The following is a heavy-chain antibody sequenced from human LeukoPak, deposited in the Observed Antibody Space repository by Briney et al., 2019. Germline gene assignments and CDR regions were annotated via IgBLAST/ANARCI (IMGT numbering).Heavy chain of an antibody. CDR3: AKSHLPNSYSGTYYCDY. CDR1: GFTFSSYG. D-gene: IGHD1-26*01. CDR2: IRYDESKT. Sequence: GGSLRLSCAASGFTFSSYGMHWVRQAPAKGLEWVAFIRYDESKTFYGDSVKGRFTVSRDNSKNTLYLQMNSLRAEDTAVYYCAKSHLPNSYSGTYYCDYWGQGTQVTVSS. V-gene: IGHV3-30*02. J-gene: IGHJ4*02.